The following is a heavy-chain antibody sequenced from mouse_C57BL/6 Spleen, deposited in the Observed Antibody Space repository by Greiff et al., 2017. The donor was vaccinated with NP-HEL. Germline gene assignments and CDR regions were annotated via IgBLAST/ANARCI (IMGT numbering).Heavy chain of an antibody. J-gene: IGHJ1*03. CDR2: IYPGSGNT. CDR3: APHYGSSYGYFDV. Sequence: VQLQQSGAELVRPGASVKLSCKASGYTFTDYYINWVKQRPGQGLEWIARIYPGSGNTYYNEKFKGKATLTAEKSSSTAYMQLSSLTSEDSAVYFCAPHYGSSYGYFDVWGTGTTVTVSS. D-gene: IGHD1-1*01. CDR1: GYTFTDYY. V-gene: IGHV1-76*01.